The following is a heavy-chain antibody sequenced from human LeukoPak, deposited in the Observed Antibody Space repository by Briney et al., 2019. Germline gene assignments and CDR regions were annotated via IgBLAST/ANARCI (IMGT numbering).Heavy chain of an antibody. CDR2: INHSGST. V-gene: IGHV4-34*01. D-gene: IGHD2-15*01. Sequence: NASETLSLTCAVYGGSFSGYYWSWIRQPPGKGLEWIGEINHSGSTNYNPSLKSRVTISVDTSKNQFSLKLSSVTAADTAVYYCARETLIYCSGGSCYSEGIDYWGQGTLVTVSS. CDR3: ARETLIYCSGGSCYSEGIDY. CDR1: GGSFSGYY. J-gene: IGHJ4*02.